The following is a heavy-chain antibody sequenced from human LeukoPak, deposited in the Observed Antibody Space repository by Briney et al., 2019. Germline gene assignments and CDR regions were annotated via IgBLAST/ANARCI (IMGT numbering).Heavy chain of an antibody. CDR2: LNYNGST. CDR1: GGSFSGYY. D-gene: IGHD2-2*01. CDR3: ARGNIVVVPAARRNWFDP. V-gene: IGHV4-34*01. Sequence: PSETLSLTCAVHGGSFSGYYWSWIRPPPGEGLGWIGELNYNGSTNYNPSLKSRVTISVDTSKNQYALKLSSVTAADTAGYYCARGNIVVVPAARRNWFDPWGQGTLVTVSS. J-gene: IGHJ5*02.